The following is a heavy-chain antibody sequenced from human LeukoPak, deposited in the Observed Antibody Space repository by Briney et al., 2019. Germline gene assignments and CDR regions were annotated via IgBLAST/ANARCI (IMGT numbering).Heavy chain of an antibody. V-gene: IGHV3-48*01. D-gene: IGHD4-17*01. Sequence: GGSLRLSCAASGFTFNGYSIIWVRQAPGKGLEWISYITTSSSILYYADSVKGRFTVFRDNAKNSVYLQVNSLRVEDSSVYFCARVRGPTVATWYFDLWGRGTLVTVSP. J-gene: IGHJ2*01. CDR3: ARVRGPTVATWYFDL. CDR1: GFTFNGYS. CDR2: ITTSSSIL.